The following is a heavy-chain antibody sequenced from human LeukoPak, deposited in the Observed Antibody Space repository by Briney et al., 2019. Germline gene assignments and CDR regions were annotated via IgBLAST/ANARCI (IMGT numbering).Heavy chain of an antibody. CDR1: GFTFRSYW. D-gene: IGHD5-18*01. Sequence: PGGSLRLSCVASGFTFRSYWMDWVRQAPGKGLEWVANIKQDGSEMYYVDSVKGRFTISRDNAKNSLYLQMNSLRAEDTAVYYCARDYSYGLFDYWGQGTLVTVSS. V-gene: IGHV3-7*01. CDR2: IKQDGSEM. CDR3: ARDYSYGLFDY. J-gene: IGHJ4*02.